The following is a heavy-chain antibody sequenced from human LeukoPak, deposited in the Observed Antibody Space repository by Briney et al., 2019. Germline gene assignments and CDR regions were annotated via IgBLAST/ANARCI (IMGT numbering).Heavy chain of an antibody. CDR1: GGSISSGGYY. Sequence: PSETLSLTCTVSGGSISSGGYYWSWIRQPPGKGLEWIGYIYHSGSTYYNPSLKSRVTISVDRSKNQFSLKLSSVTAADTAVYYCARGPAVAGTSWFDPWGQGTLVTVSS. J-gene: IGHJ5*02. V-gene: IGHV4-30-2*01. CDR3: ARGPAVAGTSWFDP. D-gene: IGHD6-19*01. CDR2: IYHSGST.